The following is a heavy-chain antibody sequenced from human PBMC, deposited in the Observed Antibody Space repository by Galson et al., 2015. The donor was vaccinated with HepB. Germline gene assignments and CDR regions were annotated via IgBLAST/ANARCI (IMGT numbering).Heavy chain of an antibody. CDR1: GCSFSSYV. Sequence: SLRLSCAVSGCSFSSYVMYWVRQAPGKRLEWVSAVSDTGTTYHADSVKGRFTISRDDSQNTLHLQMNSLRAEDTATYYCVKDLWGEGGLGSSTDNWGQGTLVSVSS. CDR2: VSDTGTT. J-gene: IGHJ4*02. V-gene: IGHV3-23*01. D-gene: IGHD3-16*01. CDR3: VKDLWGEGGLGSSTDN.